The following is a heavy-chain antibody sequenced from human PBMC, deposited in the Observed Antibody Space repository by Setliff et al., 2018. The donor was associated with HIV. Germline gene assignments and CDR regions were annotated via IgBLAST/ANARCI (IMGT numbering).Heavy chain of an antibody. CDR2: ISGYNGST. CDR1: GYTFINFG. J-gene: IGHJ6*03. CDR3: ARDPRSGYDSDTAMVTVYYYYMDV. V-gene: IGHV1-18*04. Sequence: ASVKVSCKASGYTFINFGITWVRQAPGQGLEWVGYISGYNGSTKYAQNVQGRVTMTTDTSTSTAYMELRSLRYDDTAVYYCARDPRSGYDSDTAMVTVYYYYMDVWGKGTTVTVSS. D-gene: IGHD5-18*01.